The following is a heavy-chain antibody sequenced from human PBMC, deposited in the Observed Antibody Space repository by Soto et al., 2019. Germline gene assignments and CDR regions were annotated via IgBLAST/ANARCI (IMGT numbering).Heavy chain of an antibody. J-gene: IGHJ6*03. D-gene: IGHD3-3*01. V-gene: IGHV3-33*01. CDR2: IWYDGSNK. CDR3: ARAIFGVVDMDV. CDR1: GFTFSSYG. Sequence: GGSLRLSCAASGFTFSSYGMHWVRQAPGKGLEWVAVIWYDGSNKYYADSVKGRFTISRDNSKNTLYLQMNSLRAEDTAVYYCARAIFGVVDMDVWGKGTTVTVSS.